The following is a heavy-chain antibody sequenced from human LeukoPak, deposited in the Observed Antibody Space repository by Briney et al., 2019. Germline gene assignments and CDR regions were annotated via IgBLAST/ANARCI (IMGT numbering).Heavy chain of an antibody. J-gene: IGHJ3*02. CDR1: GYTFTSYG. Sequence: ASVKVSSKASGYTFTSYGISWVRQAPGQGLEWMGWISAYNGNTNYAQKLQGRVTMTTDTSTSTAYMELRSLRSDDTAVYYCARLRSSGYCSSTSCYRYDAFDIWGQGTMVTVSS. CDR3: ARLRSSGYCSSTSCYRYDAFDI. CDR2: ISAYNGNT. D-gene: IGHD2-2*01. V-gene: IGHV1-18*01.